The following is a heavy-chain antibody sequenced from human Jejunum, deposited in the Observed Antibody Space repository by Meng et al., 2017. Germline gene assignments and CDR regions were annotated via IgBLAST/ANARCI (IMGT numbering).Heavy chain of an antibody. CDR2: MYFSGST. CDR1: SGSCNGCSYY. D-gene: IGHD3-22*01. Sequence: QVQRPESGAGLVRPSANLSLTCTFSSGSCNGCSYYWSWIRQRPGKGLEWIGYMYFSGSTNYNASLKSRVTISVDTSKKQFSLKLTSVTAADTAVYYCARGHFDKYVDSWGQGTLVTVSS. J-gene: IGHJ4*02. V-gene: IGHV4-61*01. CDR3: ARGHFDKYVDS.